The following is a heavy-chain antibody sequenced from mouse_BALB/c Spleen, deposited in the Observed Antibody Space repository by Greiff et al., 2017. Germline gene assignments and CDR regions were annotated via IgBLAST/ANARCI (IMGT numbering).Heavy chain of an antibody. CDR1: GYAFTNYL. Sequence: VQLQQSGAELVRPGTSVKVSCKASGYAFTNYLIEWVKQRPGQGLEWIGVINPGSGGTNYNEKFKGKATLTADKSSSTAYMQLSSLTSDDSAVYFCARGGHYEGAMDDWGQGTSVTVSS. CDR3: ARGGHYEGAMDD. D-gene: IGHD2-4*01. CDR2: INPGSGGT. V-gene: IGHV1-54*03. J-gene: IGHJ4*01.